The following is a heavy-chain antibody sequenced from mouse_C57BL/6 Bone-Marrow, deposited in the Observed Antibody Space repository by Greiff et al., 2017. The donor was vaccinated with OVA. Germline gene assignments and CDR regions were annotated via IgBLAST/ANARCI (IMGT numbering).Heavy chain of an antibody. CDR3: ARGGAYPYYYAMDY. CDR1: GYTFTSYW. D-gene: IGHD2-10*01. V-gene: IGHV1-64*01. CDR2: IHPNSGST. Sequence: QVQLQQPGAELVKPGASVKLSCKASGYTFTSYWMHWVKQRPGQGLEWIGMIHPNSGSTNYNEKFKSKATLTVDKSSSTAYMQLSSLTSEDSAVYYCARGGAYPYYYAMDYWGQGTSVTVSS. J-gene: IGHJ4*01.